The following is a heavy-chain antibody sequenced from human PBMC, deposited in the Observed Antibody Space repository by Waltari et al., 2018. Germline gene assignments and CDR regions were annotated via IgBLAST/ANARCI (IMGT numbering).Heavy chain of an antibody. CDR3: AREWKRSFDY. CDR2: ISSSGSTR. D-gene: IGHD1-1*01. CDR1: GFTFSSYE. J-gene: IGHJ4*02. V-gene: IGHV3-48*03. Sequence: EVQLVESGGGLVQPGGSLRLSCAASGFTFSSYEMNWVRQAPGKGREWVSYISSSGSTRYYADSVKGRFTISRDNAKNSLYLQMNSLRAEDTAVYYCAREWKRSFDYWGQGTLVTVSS.